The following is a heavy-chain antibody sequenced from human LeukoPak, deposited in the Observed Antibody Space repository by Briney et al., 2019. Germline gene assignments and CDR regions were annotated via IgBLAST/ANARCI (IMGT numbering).Heavy chain of an antibody. CDR1: GFTFGSYR. CDR2: ISSSSSYI. CDR3: AKEKDIVVVVAAHFDY. D-gene: IGHD2-15*01. V-gene: IGHV3-21*04. Sequence: GGSLRLSCAASGFTFGSYRMNWVRQAPGKGLEWVSSISSSSSYIYYADSVKGRFTISRDNSKNTLYLQMNSLRAEDTAVYYCAKEKDIVVVVAAHFDYWGQGTLVTVSS. J-gene: IGHJ4*02.